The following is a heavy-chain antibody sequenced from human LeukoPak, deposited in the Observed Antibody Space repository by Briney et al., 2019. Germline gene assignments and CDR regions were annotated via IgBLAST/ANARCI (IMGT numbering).Heavy chain of an antibody. CDR3: ARGYYGSGSYYDFHY. D-gene: IGHD3-10*01. V-gene: IGHV4-31*03. J-gene: IGHJ4*02. CDR2: IYYSGST. Sequence: SQTLSLTCTVSGGSISSGGYYWSWIRQHPGKGLEWIGYIYYSGSTNYNPSLKSRVTISVVTSKNQFSLKLSSVTAADTAVYYCARGYYGSGSYYDFHYWGQGTLVTVSS. CDR1: GGSISSGGYY.